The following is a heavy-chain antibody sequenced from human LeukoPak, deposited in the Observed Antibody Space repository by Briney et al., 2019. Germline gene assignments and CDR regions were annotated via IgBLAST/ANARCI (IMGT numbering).Heavy chain of an antibody. J-gene: IGHJ5*02. D-gene: IGHD6-13*01. CDR2: IYYSGST. Sequence: SETLSLTCTVSGGSISSSSYYWGWIRQRPGKGLEWVGSIYYSGSTYYNPSLKSRVTISVDTSKNQFSLKLSSVTAADTAVYYCARIYSSSWFLNWFDPWGQGTLVTVSS. V-gene: IGHV4-39*07. CDR3: ARIYSSSWFLNWFDP. CDR1: GGSISSSSYY.